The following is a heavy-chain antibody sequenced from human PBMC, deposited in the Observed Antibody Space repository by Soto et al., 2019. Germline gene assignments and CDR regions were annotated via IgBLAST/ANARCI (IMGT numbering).Heavy chain of an antibody. Sequence: GGSLRLSCAASGFTFSSYGMHWVRQAPGKGLEWVAVISYDGSNKYYADSVKGRFTISRDNSKNTLYLQMNSLRAEDTAVYYCAKEEAYCSSTSCYALDYYYYYMDVWGKGTTVTVSS. D-gene: IGHD2-2*01. CDR3: AKEEAYCSSTSCYALDYYYYYMDV. CDR1: GFTFSSYG. V-gene: IGHV3-30*18. CDR2: ISYDGSNK. J-gene: IGHJ6*03.